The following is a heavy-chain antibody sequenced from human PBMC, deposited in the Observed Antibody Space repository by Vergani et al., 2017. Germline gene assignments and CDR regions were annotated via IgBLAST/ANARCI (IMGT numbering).Heavy chain of an antibody. D-gene: IGHD6-13*01. CDR2: SIPIFGTA. Sequence: QVQLVQSGAEVKKPGSSVKVSCKASGGTFSSYAISWVRQAPGQGLEWMGGSIPIFGTAKYAQKFQGRVTITADESTSTAYMELSSLRSEDTAVYYGARGRQLDHRGYFDYWGQGTLVTVSS. CDR1: GGTFSSYA. J-gene: IGHJ4*02. CDR3: ARGRQLDHRGYFDY. V-gene: IGHV1-69*12.